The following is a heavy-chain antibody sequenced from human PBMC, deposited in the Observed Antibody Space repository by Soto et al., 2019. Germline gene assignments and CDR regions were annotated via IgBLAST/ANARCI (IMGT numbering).Heavy chain of an antibody. Sequence: GGSLRLSCAAXGFTFSSYAMSWVRQAPGKGLEWVSAISGSGGSTYYADSVKGRFTISRDNSKNTLYLQMNSLRAKDMAVYYCAKDRIRYQPPAGYMDVWGKGTTVTVSS. CDR1: GFTFSSYA. CDR2: ISGSGGST. D-gene: IGHD2-2*01. V-gene: IGHV3-23*01. J-gene: IGHJ6*03. CDR3: AKDRIRYQPPAGYMDV.